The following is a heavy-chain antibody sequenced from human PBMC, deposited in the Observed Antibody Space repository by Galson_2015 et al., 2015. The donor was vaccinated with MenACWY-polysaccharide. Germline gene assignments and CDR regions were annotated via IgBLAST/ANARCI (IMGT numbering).Heavy chain of an antibody. J-gene: IGHJ4*02. CDR3: AREEPGKCNFDY. V-gene: IGHV1-46*01. D-gene: IGHD1-26*01. CDR2: MYADGASA. Sequence: SVKVSCKASGYAFTSYHIHWVRQAPGQGLEWMGVMYADGASATHAQKFQGRVTVSRETSTNTVYMEVSSLTSEDTAMYYCAREEPGKCNFDYWGQGTPVTVSS. CDR1: GYAFTSYH.